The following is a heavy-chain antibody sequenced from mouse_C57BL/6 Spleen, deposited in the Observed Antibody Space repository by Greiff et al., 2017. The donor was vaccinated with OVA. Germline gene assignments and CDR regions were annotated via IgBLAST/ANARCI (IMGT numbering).Heavy chain of an antibody. D-gene: IGHD1-1*01. Sequence: VKLVESGGGLVKPGGSLKLSCAASGFTFSSYAMSWVRQTPEKRLAWVATISDGGSYTYYPDNVKGRFTISRDNAKNNLYLQMSHLKSEDTAMYYCARDGSSYNFDYWGQGTTLTVSS. V-gene: IGHV5-4*01. J-gene: IGHJ2*01. CDR3: ARDGSSYNFDY. CDR2: ISDGGSYT. CDR1: GFTFSSYA.